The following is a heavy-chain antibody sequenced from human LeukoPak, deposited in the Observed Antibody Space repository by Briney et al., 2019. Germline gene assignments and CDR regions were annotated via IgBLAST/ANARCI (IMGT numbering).Heavy chain of an antibody. D-gene: IGHD2-8*01. Sequence: ASVKVSCKASGYTLSDYGISWVRLAPGPGLEWVGWITTYNGNRKYAEKFQGRVTMTTDTSTSTYYMEMRSLRSDDTAIYYCARDCSNGVCFPRDYWGQGTQITVST. V-gene: IGHV1-18*01. J-gene: IGHJ4*02. CDR3: ARDCSNGVCFPRDY. CDR2: ITTYNGNR. CDR1: GYTLSDYG.